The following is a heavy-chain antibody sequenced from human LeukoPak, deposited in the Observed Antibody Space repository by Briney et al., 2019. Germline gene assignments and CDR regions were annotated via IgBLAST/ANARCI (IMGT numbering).Heavy chain of an antibody. CDR3: ARRRYNYGFDS. D-gene: IGHD5-18*01. J-gene: IGHJ4*02. Sequence: SETVSLTCAVYGGSFSGYYWSWIRQPPGKGLEWIGEINHSGSTNYNPSLESRVTMSVDKSKNQFSLKLSSVTAADTAVFYCARRRYNYGFDSWGQGTLVTVSS. V-gene: IGHV4-34*01. CDR2: INHSGST. CDR1: GGSFSGYY.